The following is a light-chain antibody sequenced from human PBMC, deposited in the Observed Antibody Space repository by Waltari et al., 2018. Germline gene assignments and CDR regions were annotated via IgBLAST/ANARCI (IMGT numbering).Light chain of an antibody. J-gene: IGLJ3*02. CDR3: HSRKGRDNQVV. CDR2: GKE. Sequence: SSELTQGPDVSVALGQTVKITCPGYSLRTPYASWYQVKPGQAPVLVLFGKEKRPSGIPDRISGYSSGTTSSLTITGAQAEDEADYYCHSRKGRDNQVVFGGGTKLTVL. V-gene: IGLV3-19*01. CDR1: SLRTPY.